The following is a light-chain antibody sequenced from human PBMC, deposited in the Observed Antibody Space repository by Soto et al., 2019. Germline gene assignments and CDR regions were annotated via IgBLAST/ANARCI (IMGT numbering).Light chain of an antibody. CDR1: QSVITN. J-gene: IGKJ1*01. V-gene: IGKV3-15*01. Sequence: EIVMTQSPATLSVSPGARATLSCSSSQSVITNLAWYQQKSGQAPRLLIYAASTRATDIPARFSGSGSGTEFTLTISNLQSEDFVVYYCQQYNNWPSTFGQGTKVDIK. CDR3: QQYNNWPST. CDR2: AAS.